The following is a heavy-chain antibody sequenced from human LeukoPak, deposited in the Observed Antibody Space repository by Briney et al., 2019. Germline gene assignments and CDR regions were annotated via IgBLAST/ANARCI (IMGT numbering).Heavy chain of an antibody. J-gene: IGHJ4*02. CDR3: TARSGTYGHFDY. CDR1: GFTFSDAA. Sequence: GGSLRLSCVVSGFTFSDAAMHWVRQASGTGLEWVARIRGKGNNYATTYAASVEGRFTISRDDSKKTAFLQMNSLKVEDTAVYYCTARSGTYGHFDYWGQGILVTVSS. D-gene: IGHD3-10*01. V-gene: IGHV3-73*01. CDR2: IRGKGNNYAT.